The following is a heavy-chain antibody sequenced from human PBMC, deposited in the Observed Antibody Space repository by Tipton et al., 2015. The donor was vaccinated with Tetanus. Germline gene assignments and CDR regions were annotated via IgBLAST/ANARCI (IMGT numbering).Heavy chain of an antibody. Sequence: QLVQSGAEVKKPGESLKISCKGSGYSFTSYWIGWVRQMPGKGLEWMGIIYPGDSDTRYSPPFQGQVTISADKSISTAYLQWSSLKASDTAMYYCARRALTGSHSWIFDYWGQGTLVTVSS. CDR3: ARRALTGSHSWIFDY. V-gene: IGHV5-51*01. D-gene: IGHD3-9*01. J-gene: IGHJ4*02. CDR1: GYSFTSYW. CDR2: IYPGDSDT.